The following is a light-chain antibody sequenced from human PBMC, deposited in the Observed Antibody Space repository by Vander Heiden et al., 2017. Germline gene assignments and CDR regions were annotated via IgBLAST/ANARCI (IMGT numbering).Light chain of an antibody. CDR3: QQYGSSPWT. CDR1: QSVSSSY. CDR2: GAS. J-gene: IGKJ1*01. V-gene: IGKV3-20*01. Sequence: EIVLTQSPGTLSLSPGERATLSCRASQSVSSSYLAWYLQKPGQAPRLLIYGASSRATGIPERFSGSGSGTDFTLTISRLEPEDFAVYYCQQYGSSPWTFGQGTKVEIK.